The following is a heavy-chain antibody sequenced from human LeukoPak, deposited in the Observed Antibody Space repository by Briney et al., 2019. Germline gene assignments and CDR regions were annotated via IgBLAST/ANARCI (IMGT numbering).Heavy chain of an antibody. CDR2: IHYSGST. CDR1: GGSISTYY. J-gene: IGHJ4*02. Sequence: SETLSLTCTVSGGSISTYYWSWIRQPPGKGLEWIGHIHYSGSTNHNPSLKSRVTISVDTSKNQFSLKLSSVTAADTAVYYCARTDSSGWYVFDYWGQGTLVTVSS. V-gene: IGHV4-59*01. D-gene: IGHD6-19*01. CDR3: ARTDSSGWYVFDY.